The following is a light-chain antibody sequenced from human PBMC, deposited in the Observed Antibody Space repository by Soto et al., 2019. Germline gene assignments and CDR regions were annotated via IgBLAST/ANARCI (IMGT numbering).Light chain of an antibody. CDR1: QSISSW. CDR2: KAS. Sequence: DIQMTQSPSTLSASVGDRVTITCRASQSISSWLAWYQQKPGKAPNLLIYKASSLESGVPLRLSGSGSGTEFTLTISSLQPDDFATYYCQQYNSNSLTFGGGTRVEIK. CDR3: QQYNSNSLT. V-gene: IGKV1-5*03. J-gene: IGKJ4*01.